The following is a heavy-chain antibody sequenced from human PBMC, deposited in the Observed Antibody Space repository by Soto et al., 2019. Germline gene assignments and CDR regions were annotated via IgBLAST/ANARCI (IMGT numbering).Heavy chain of an antibody. D-gene: IGHD4-4*01. CDR1: GGSFSGYY. J-gene: IGHJ6*02. CDR2: INHSGST. CDR3: ASVSNPRGVYYYNYGMDV. V-gene: IGHV4-34*01. Sequence: SETLSLTCAVYGGSFSGYYWSWIRQPPGKGLEWIGEINHSGSTNYNPSLKSRVTISVDTSKNQFSLKLSAVTAADTAVYYCASVSNPRGVYYYNYGMDVWGQGTTVTVSS.